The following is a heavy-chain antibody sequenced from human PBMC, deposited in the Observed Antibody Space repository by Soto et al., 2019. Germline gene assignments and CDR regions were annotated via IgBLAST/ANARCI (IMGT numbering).Heavy chain of an antibody. CDR1: GFTFSSYA. V-gene: IGHV3-23*01. CDR2: ISGSGGST. J-gene: IGHJ4*02. CDR3: AKSPRWSGQRGIDY. Sequence: PGGSLRLSCAASGFTFSSYAMSWVRQAPGKGLEWVSAISGSGGSTYYADSVKGRFTISRDNSKNTLYLQMNSLRAEDTAVYYCAKSPRWSGQRGIDYWGQGTLVTVSS. D-gene: IGHD3-3*01.